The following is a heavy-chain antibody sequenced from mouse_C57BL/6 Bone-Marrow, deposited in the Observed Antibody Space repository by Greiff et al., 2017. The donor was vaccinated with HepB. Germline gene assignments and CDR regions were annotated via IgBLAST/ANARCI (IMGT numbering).Heavy chain of an antibody. J-gene: IGHJ1*03. D-gene: IGHD1-1*01. CDR1: GYTFTSYW. V-gene: IGHV1-5*01. CDR2: IYPGNSDT. CDR3: TRCRYYGSSSYWYFDV. Sequence: EVQLQQSGTVLARPGASVKMSCTTSGYTFTSYWMHWVKQRPGQGLEWIGAIYPGNSDTSYNQKFKGKAKLSADTSAITAYMELSSLTNEDSAVYYCTRCRYYGSSSYWYFDVWGTGTTVTVSS.